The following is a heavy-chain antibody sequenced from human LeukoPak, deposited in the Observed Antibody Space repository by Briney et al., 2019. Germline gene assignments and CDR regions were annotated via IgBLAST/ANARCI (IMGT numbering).Heavy chain of an antibody. CDR3: ATDGAAAGRNWFDP. CDR2: IYDSENT. J-gene: IGHJ5*02. D-gene: IGHD6-13*01. Sequence: SETLSLTCTVSGGSISSYYWSWIRQPPGKGLKWIGNIYDSENTNYNPSLKSRVTISVDTSKNQFSLKLSSVTAADTAVYYCATDGAAAGRNWFDPWGQGTLVTVSS. V-gene: IGHV4-59*01. CDR1: GGSISSYY.